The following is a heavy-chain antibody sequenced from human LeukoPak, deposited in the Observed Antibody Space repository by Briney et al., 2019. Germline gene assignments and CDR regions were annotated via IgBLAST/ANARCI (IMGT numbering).Heavy chain of an antibody. CDR3: ARDPRIVGATGV. D-gene: IGHD1-26*01. CDR1: GFTFSSYS. CDR2: ISSSSSTI. J-gene: IGHJ4*02. Sequence: GGSLRLSRAASGFTFSSYSMNWVRQAPGKGLEWVSYISSSSSTIYYADSVKGRFTISRDNAKNSLYLQMNSLRAEDTAVYYCARDPRIVGATGVWGQGTLVTVSS. V-gene: IGHV3-48*01.